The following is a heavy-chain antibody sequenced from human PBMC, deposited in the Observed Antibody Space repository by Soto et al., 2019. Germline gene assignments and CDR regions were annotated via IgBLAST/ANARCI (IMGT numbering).Heavy chain of an antibody. CDR3: ARVSRRGYCSSTSCPDAFDI. CDR1: GFTFSDYY. D-gene: IGHD2-2*01. J-gene: IGHJ3*02. Sequence: NPGGSLRLSCAASGFTFSDYYMSWIRQAPGKGLEWVSYISSSSSYTNYADSVKGRFTISRDNAKNSLYLQMNSLRAEDTAVYYCARVSRRGYCSSTSCPDAFDIWGQGTMVTVSS. V-gene: IGHV3-11*06. CDR2: ISSSSSYT.